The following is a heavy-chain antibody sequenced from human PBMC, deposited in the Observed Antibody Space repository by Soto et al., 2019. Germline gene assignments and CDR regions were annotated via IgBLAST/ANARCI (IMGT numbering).Heavy chain of an antibody. CDR3: ARGIATGQLDP. V-gene: IGHV1-3*01. CDR1: GYTFTRYT. CDR2: INPDNGNT. Sequence: ASVKVSCKASGYTFTRYTMNWVRQAPGQRLEWMGWINPDNGNTKSSQKFQDRVIITRDTSASTAYMDLSSMRSEDTAVYYCARGIATGQLDPWGQGTLVTVSS. J-gene: IGHJ5*02. D-gene: IGHD2-15*01.